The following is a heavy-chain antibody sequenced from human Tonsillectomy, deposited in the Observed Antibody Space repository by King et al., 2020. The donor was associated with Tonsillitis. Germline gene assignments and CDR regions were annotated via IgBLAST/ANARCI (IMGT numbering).Heavy chain of an antibody. V-gene: IGHV4-59*01. CDR1: GGSISSYY. J-gene: IGHJ4*02. Sequence: VQLQESGPGLVKASETLFLTFAVSGGSISSYYWSWIRQPPGKGLWGVGYIYYSGSTNYNPSLKSRVTISVDTSKNQFYLKLSSVTAADTAVYYCARAGDYYDSSGYYGSYYFDYWGQGTLVTVSS. D-gene: IGHD3-22*01. CDR3: ARAGDYYDSSGYYGSYYFDY. CDR2: IYYSGST.